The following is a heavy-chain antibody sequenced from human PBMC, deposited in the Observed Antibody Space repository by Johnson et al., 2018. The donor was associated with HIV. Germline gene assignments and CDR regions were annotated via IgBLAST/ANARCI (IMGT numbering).Heavy chain of an antibody. CDR2: INWNGGSI. Sequence: VQLVESGGGVVRPGESLRLSCAASGFTFDDYGMSWVRQGPGKGLEWVSGINWNGGSIGYADSVKGRFTISRDNAKNSLYLQMNSLRAEDKALYYCARGVYSSSWSWDVAFDIWGQGTMVTVSS. D-gene: IGHD6-13*01. CDR1: GFTFDDYG. V-gene: IGHV3-20*04. J-gene: IGHJ3*02. CDR3: ARGVYSSSWSWDVAFDI.